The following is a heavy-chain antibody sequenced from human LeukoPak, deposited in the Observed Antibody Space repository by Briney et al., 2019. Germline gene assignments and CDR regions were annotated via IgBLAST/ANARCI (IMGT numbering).Heavy chain of an antibody. V-gene: IGHV3-23*01. CDR2: VSGSGGST. Sequence: GGSLRLSCAASGFTFSSYAMSWVRQAPGKGLEWVSAVSGSGGSTYYPDSVEGRFTISRDNSKDTLYLQINSLRAEDTAVYYCARAIGSYGDSAYWGQGTLVTVSS. CDR3: ARAIGSYGDSAY. J-gene: IGHJ4*02. D-gene: IGHD4-17*01. CDR1: GFTFSSYA.